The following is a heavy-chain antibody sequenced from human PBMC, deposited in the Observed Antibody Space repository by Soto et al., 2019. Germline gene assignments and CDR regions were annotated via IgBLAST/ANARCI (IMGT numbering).Heavy chain of an antibody. V-gene: IGHV3-23*01. CDR3: AKGGTTFWSAYPDY. Sequence: GGSRRLSWAASGFTFSSYAMIWVRQAPGRGLEWVSGISGSGRNTYYADSVKGRFTISRDYSKNTLYLQMISLRAEDTAVYYCAKGGTTFWSAYPDYWGQGTLVTVSS. CDR1: GFTFSSYA. CDR2: ISGSGRNT. J-gene: IGHJ4*02. D-gene: IGHD3-3*01.